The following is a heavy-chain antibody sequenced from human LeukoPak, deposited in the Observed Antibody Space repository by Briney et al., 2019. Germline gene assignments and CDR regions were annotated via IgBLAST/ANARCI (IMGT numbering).Heavy chain of an antibody. CDR3: ARDNRDDIYRRGWFDP. V-gene: IGHV1-2*02. CDR2: INPNSGGT. CDR1: GYTFTGYY. J-gene: IGHJ5*02. D-gene: IGHD3-9*01. Sequence: GASVKVSCKASGYTFTGYYMHWVRQAPGQGLEWMGWINPNSGGTNYAQKFQGRVTMTRDTSISTACMELSRLRSDDTAVYYCARDNRDDIYRRGWFDPWGQGTLVTVSS.